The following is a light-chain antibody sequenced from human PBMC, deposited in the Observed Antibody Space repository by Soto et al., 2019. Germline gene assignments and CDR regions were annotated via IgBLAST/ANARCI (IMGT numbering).Light chain of an antibody. CDR3: QQSYSTPPT. CDR1: QSISSY. V-gene: IGKV1-39*01. Sequence: DIHMTQSPSSLSASVGDRVTITCPASQSISSYVNWYQQKSGQAPKLLIYAPSSLRSGVPSRFSGTGSGTDFTLTITSLQPEDFASYHCQQSYSTPPTFGQGTKLEIK. J-gene: IGKJ2*01. CDR2: APS.